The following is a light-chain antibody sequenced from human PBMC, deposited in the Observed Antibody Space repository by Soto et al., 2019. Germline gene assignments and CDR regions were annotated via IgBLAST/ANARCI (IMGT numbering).Light chain of an antibody. J-gene: IGKJ5*01. CDR1: QSVSNDF. CDR2: GAS. Sequence: ELVWTQTARVRSVSPLDRATVSCLAIQSVSNDFLAWYQQKPGQAPRLLIYGASTRATDVPDRFSGSGSGTDFTLTISSLEPEDFAVYYFQQRSNGASVTFGQGTRLEIK. CDR3: QQRSNGASVT. V-gene: IGKV3D-20*02.